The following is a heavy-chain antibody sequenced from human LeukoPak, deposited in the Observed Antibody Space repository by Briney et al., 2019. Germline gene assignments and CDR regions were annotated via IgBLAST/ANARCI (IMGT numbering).Heavy chain of an antibody. D-gene: IGHD3-3*01. CDR3: ARAKVTYYDFWSGYTYYYYMDV. CDR2: IKQDESEK. CDR1: GFTFSSYW. Sequence: GGSLRLSCAASGFTFSSYWMSWVRQAPGKGLESVANIKQDESEKYYVDSVKGRFAISRDNAKNSLYLQMNSLRAEDTAVYYCARAKVTYYDFWSGYTYYYYMDVWGKGTTVTVSS. J-gene: IGHJ6*03. V-gene: IGHV3-7*01.